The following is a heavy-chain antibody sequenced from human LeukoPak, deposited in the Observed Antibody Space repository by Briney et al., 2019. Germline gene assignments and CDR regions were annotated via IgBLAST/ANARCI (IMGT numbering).Heavy chain of an antibody. V-gene: IGHV1-46*01. CDR2: INPSGGST. Sequence: GGSLRLSCAASGFTFSGSAMHWVRQAPGQGLEWMGIINPSGGSTSYAQKFQGRVTMTRDMSTSTVYMELSSLRSEDTAVYYCARANPQVDTAMARGLYYFDYWGQGTLVTVSS. D-gene: IGHD5-18*01. J-gene: IGHJ4*02. CDR3: ARANPQVDTAMARGLYYFDY. CDR1: GFTFSGSA.